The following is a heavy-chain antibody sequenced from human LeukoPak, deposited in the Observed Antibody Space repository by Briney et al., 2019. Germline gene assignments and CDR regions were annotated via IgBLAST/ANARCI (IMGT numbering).Heavy chain of an antibody. V-gene: IGHV1-8*01. CDR1: GYTFTSYD. D-gene: IGHD5-18*01. Sequence: ASVKVSCKASGYTFTSYDINWVRQATGQGLEWMGWMNPNSGNTGYAQKFQGRVTMTRNTSISTAYMELSSLRSEDTAVYYCATEIEYSYGFTPLWGQGTLVTVSS. CDR2: MNPNSGNT. J-gene: IGHJ4*02. CDR3: ATEIEYSYGFTPL.